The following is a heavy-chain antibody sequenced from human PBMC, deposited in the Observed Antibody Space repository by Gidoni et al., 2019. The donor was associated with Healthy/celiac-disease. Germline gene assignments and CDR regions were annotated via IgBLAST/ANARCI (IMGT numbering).Heavy chain of an antibody. D-gene: IGHD7-27*01. CDR3: ARGAQILTNWATYNWFDP. CDR2: IIPIFGTA. CDR1: GGTFSSYA. Sequence: QVQLVQSGAEVKKPGSSVKVSCKASGGTFSSYAISWVRQAPGQGLEWMGGIIPIFGTANYAQKFQGRVTITADESTSTAYMELSSLRPEDTAVYYCARGAQILTNWATYNWFDPWGQGTLVTVSS. V-gene: IGHV1-69*01. J-gene: IGHJ5*02.